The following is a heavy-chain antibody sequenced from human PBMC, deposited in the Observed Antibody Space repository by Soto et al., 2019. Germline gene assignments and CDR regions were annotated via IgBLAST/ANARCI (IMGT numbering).Heavy chain of an antibody. Sequence: GASVKVSCKASGYTFTSYGISWVRQAPGQGLEWMGWISAYNGNTNYAQKLQGRVTMTTDTSTSTAYMELRSLRSDDTAVYYCARAGSIVYDILTGYSAPWFDPWGQGTLVTVSS. J-gene: IGHJ5*02. CDR1: GYTFTSYG. CDR2: ISAYNGNT. V-gene: IGHV1-18*01. CDR3: ARAGSIVYDILTGYSAPWFDP. D-gene: IGHD3-9*01.